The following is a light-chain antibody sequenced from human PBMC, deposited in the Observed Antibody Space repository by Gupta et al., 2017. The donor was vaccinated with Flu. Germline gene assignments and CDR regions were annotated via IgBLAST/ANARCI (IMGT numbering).Light chain of an antibody. CDR1: QSVSSY. CDR3: QQRSAWPIT. V-gene: IGKV3-11*01. Sequence: GERATLSCRASQSVSSYLGWYQQKPGQAPRLLIYEASIRATGIPARFSGSGSGTDFTLTISSLEPEDFAIYYCQQRSAWPITFGQGTRLDLK. J-gene: IGKJ5*01. CDR2: EAS.